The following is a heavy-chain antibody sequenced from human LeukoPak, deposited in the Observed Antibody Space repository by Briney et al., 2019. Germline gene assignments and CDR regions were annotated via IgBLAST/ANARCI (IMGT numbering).Heavy chain of an antibody. CDR2: ISWDGGSS. Sequence: GGSLRLSCAASGFTFDDYAMHWVRQAPGKGLEWVSLISWDGGSSYYADSVKGRFTISRDNSKNSLYLQMNSLRAEDTAVYYCAKSFYGGNIYYFDYWGQGTLVTVSS. CDR3: AKSFYGGNIYYFDY. J-gene: IGHJ4*02. V-gene: IGHV3-43D*03. D-gene: IGHD4-23*01. CDR1: GFTFDDYA.